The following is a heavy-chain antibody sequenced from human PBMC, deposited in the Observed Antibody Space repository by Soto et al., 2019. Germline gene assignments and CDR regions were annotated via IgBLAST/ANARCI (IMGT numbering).Heavy chain of an antibody. CDR2: MNPNSGNT. Sequence: QVQLVQSGAEVKKPGASVKVSCKASGYTFTSYDINWVRQATGQGLEWMGWMNPNSGNTGYAQKFQGRVSMTRNTSISTAYMELGSLRSEDTAVYYCAREVCSGGSCLRMDVWGQGTTVTVSS. CDR3: AREVCSGGSCLRMDV. D-gene: IGHD2-15*01. J-gene: IGHJ6*02. V-gene: IGHV1-8*01. CDR1: GYTFTSYD.